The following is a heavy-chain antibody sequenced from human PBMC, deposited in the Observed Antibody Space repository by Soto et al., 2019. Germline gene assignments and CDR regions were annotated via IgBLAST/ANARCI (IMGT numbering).Heavy chain of an antibody. Sequence: EVQLLESGGGLVQPGGSLRLSCVASGITFSNYAMSWVRQAPGKGLEWVSAITGRDGNTYYADSVKGRFTISRDNYDNMLFLQMNSLRAEDTAVFHCAKGYGTVTTLWSWDYWGLGTLVTVSS. J-gene: IGHJ4*02. CDR3: AKGYGTVTTLWSWDY. D-gene: IGHD4-17*01. CDR2: ITGRDGNT. CDR1: GITFSNYA. V-gene: IGHV3-23*01.